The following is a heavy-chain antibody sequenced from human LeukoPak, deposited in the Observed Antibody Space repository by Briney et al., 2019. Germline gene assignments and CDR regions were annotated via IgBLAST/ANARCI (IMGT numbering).Heavy chain of an antibody. V-gene: IGHV3-33*01. CDR2: IWYDGSNK. D-gene: IGHD6-13*01. CDR3: AREGIAAAGIFDY. J-gene: IGHJ4*02. CDR1: GFTFGSYG. Sequence: GGSLRLSCAASGFTFGSYGMHWVRQAPGKGLEWVAVIWYDGSNKYYADSVKGRFTISRDNSKNTLYLQMNSLRAEDTAVYYCAREGIAAAGIFDYWGQGTLVTVSS.